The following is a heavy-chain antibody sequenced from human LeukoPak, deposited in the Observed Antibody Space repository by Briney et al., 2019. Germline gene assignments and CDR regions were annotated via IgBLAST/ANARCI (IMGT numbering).Heavy chain of an antibody. V-gene: IGHV1-69*13. CDR2: IIPIFGTA. CDR1: GGTFSSYA. CDR3: ARDISWLGFDY. J-gene: IGHJ4*02. D-gene: IGHD6-19*01. Sequence: SVKVSCKASGGTFSSYAISWVRQAPGQGLEWMGGIIPIFGTANYAQKFQGRVTITADESTSTAYMELRSLRSDDTAVYYCARDISWLGFDYWGQGTLVTVSS.